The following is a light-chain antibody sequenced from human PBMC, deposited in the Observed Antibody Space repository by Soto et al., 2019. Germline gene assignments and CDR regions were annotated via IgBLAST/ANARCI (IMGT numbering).Light chain of an antibody. V-gene: IGLV2-14*01. Sequence: QSALTQPASVSGSPGQSITISCTGTSSDVGGYNYVSWYQQYPGKVPKVIIYEVSNRPSGVSNRFSGSKSGNTASLTISGPQAEEEADYYCTSYTDTNTLVVFGGGTQLTVL. CDR2: EVS. J-gene: IGLJ2*01. CDR3: TSYTDTNTLVV. CDR1: SSDVGGYNY.